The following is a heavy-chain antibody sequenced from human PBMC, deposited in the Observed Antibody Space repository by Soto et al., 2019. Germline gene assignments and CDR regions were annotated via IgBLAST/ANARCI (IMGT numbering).Heavy chain of an antibody. V-gene: IGHV1-69*02. CDR1: GGTFSSYT. D-gene: IGHD2-15*01. CDR3: ARLSGGINDY. CDR2: TIPILGIA. J-gene: IGHJ4*02. Sequence: SVKVSCKASGGTFSSYTISWVRQAPGQGLEWMGRTIPILGIANYAQKFQGRVTITADKSTSTAYMELSSLRSEDTAVYYCARLSGGINDYWGQGTLVTVSS.